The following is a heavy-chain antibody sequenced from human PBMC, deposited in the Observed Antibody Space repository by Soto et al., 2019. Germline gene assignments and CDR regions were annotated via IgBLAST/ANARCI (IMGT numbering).Heavy chain of an antibody. J-gene: IGHJ4*02. CDR3: ARCRSADDRSGPIDY. V-gene: IGHV3-11*01. Sequence: GGSLRLSCAASGFTFSDYYMSWIRQAPGKGLEWVSYISSSGSTIYYADSVKGRFTISRDNAKNSLYLQMNSLRAEDTAVYYCARCRSADDRSGPIDYWCQGTLVTVSS. CDR2: ISSSGSTI. CDR1: GFTFSDYY. D-gene: IGHD3-22*01.